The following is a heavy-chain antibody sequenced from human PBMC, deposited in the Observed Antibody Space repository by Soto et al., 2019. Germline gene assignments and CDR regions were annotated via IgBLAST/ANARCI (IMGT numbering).Heavy chain of an antibody. J-gene: IGHJ4*02. CDR2: ISGGGSNT. D-gene: IGHD4-4*01. CDR3: AKDSNKYSSSLRGRYFDY. CDR1: GFTFSDYY. V-gene: IGHV3-23*01. Sequence: VGSLRLSCAASGFTFSDYYMSWIRQAPGKGLEWVSGISGGGSNTFYADSVKGRFTISRDNSKNTLLLQMNSLGAEDTAVYYCAKDSNKYSSSLRGRYFDYWGQGIGVTVSS.